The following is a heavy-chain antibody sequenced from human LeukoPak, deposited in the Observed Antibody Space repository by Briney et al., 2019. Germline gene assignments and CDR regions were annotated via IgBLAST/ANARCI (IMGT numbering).Heavy chain of an antibody. CDR2: ISRSASNI. V-gene: IGHV3-21*01. CDR1: GFSFSSYN. D-gene: IGHD3-16*01. J-gene: IGHJ4*02. Sequence: GGSLRLSCVASGFSFSSYNMNWVRQAPGKGLEWVSSISRSASNIYYADSVKGRFTISRDNAKNSFYLQMNRLRAEDTAVFYCARDPEGFGATYFDYWGEGTLVTVSS. CDR3: ARDPEGFGATYFDY.